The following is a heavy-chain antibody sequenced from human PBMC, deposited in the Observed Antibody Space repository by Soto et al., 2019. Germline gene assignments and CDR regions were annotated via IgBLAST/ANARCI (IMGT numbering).Heavy chain of an antibody. V-gene: IGHV3-7*03. D-gene: IGHD1-20*01. CDR1: GLTVNTNY. CDR3: ARDNGIMAFDI. Sequence: PGGSLRLSCAASGLTVNTNYMTWVRQAPGKGLEWVANIKQDGSEKYYVDSVKGRFTISRDNAKNSLYLQMNSLRAEDTAVYYCARDNGIMAFDIWGQWTMVTVSS. J-gene: IGHJ3*02. CDR2: IKQDGSEK.